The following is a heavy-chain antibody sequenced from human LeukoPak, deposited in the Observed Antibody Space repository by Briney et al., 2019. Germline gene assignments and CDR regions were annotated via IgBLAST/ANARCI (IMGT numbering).Heavy chain of an antibody. J-gene: IGHJ4*02. CDR3: ARDHLSSSWDFDY. CDR2: IYSGGST. Sequence: GGSLRLSCAASGFTVSSNYMSWVRQAPGKGLEWVSVIYSGGSTYYADSVKGRFTISRDNSKNTLYLQMNSLRAEDTAVYYCARDHLSSSWDFDYWGQGTLVTVSS. D-gene: IGHD6-13*01. V-gene: IGHV3-53*01. CDR1: GFTVSSNY.